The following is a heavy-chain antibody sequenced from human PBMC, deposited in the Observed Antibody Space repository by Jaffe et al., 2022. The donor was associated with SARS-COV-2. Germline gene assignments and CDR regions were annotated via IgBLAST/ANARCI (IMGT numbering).Heavy chain of an antibody. D-gene: IGHD6-6*01. Sequence: QVQLQQSGPGLVKPSQTLSLTCAISGDSVSSNSAAWNWIRQSPSRGLEWLGRTYYRSKWYNDYAVSVKSRITINPDTSKNQFSLQLNSVTPEDTAVYYCARDSLVLPPSWGSSSPRNYYYGMDVWGQGTTVTVSS. CDR1: GDSVSSNSAA. CDR2: TYYRSKWYN. CDR3: ARDSLVLPPSWGSSSPRNYYYGMDV. J-gene: IGHJ6*02. V-gene: IGHV6-1*01.